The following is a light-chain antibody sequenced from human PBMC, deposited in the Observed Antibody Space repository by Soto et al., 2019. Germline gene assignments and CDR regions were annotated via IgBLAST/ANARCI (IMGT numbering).Light chain of an antibody. J-gene: IGLJ2*01. V-gene: IGLV2-14*02. CDR2: EVS. CDR1: SSDVGRYNL. Sequence: QSALTQPASVSGSPGQSITISCTGTSSDVGRYNLVSWYQQHPGKAPKLMIYEVSNRPSGVSNRFSGSKSGNTASLTISGLQAEDEADYYCSSYTSSSTLEVFGGGTKLTVL. CDR3: SSYTSSSTLEV.